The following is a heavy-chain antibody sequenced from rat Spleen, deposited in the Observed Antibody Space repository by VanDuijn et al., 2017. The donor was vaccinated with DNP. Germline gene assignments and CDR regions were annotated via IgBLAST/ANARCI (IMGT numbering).Heavy chain of an antibody. D-gene: IGHD1-11*01. CDR1: GYTFTTYY. CDR2: INMGSGGT. Sequence: QVQLQQSGAELAKPGSSVMISCRASGYTFTTYYIGWIKQTTRQGLEFIGYINMGSGGTNYNEKFKGKATLTVGKSSSTAFMQLSSLTPDDSAVYYCATGVYGGYEDWFAYWGQGTLVTVSS. V-gene: IGHV1-43*01. CDR3: ATGVYGGYEDWFAY. J-gene: IGHJ3*01.